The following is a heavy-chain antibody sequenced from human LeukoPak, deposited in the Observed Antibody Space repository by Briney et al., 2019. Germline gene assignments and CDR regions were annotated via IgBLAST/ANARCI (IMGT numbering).Heavy chain of an antibody. CDR3: AKIQAPYCSSTSCYPDY. D-gene: IGHD2-2*01. V-gene: IGHV3-23*01. CDR1: GFTFSSYA. CDR2: VSGSGGST. Sequence: GSLRLSCAASGFTFSSYAMSWVRQAPGKGLEWVSAVSGSGGSTYYADSVKGRFTISRDNSKNTLYLQMNSLRAEDTAVYYCAKIQAPYCSSTSCYPDYWGQGTLVTVSS. J-gene: IGHJ4*02.